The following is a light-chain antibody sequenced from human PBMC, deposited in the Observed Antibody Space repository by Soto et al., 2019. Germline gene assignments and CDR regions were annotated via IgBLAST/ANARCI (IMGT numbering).Light chain of an antibody. V-gene: IGKV3-15*01. J-gene: IGKJ1*01. Sequence: EIVLTQSPGTLSLSPGERATLSCRASQSVSSSYLAWYQQKPGQAPRLLIYGAYSRATGIQGRVSGSGSGTEFTLTIRSLQSDDFAVYFCKQYNNWPWTFGQGTKVDIK. CDR1: QSVSSSY. CDR3: KQYNNWPWT. CDR2: GAY.